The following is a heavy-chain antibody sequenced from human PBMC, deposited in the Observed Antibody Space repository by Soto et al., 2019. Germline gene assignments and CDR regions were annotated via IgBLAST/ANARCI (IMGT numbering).Heavy chain of an antibody. CDR3: ARLYCSAASCYSVGAFDI. J-gene: IGHJ3*02. Sequence: QVQLVESGGGVVQPGRSLRLSCAASGFTFSTYGMHWVRQAPGKGLEWVALIGFDGSDKYYTESVKGRFTISRDNSRSTVDLQMNSLRAEDTAVYYCARLYCSAASCYSVGAFDIRGQGTMVTVTS. CDR2: IGFDGSDK. D-gene: IGHD2-2*01. CDR1: GFTFSTYG. V-gene: IGHV3-33*01.